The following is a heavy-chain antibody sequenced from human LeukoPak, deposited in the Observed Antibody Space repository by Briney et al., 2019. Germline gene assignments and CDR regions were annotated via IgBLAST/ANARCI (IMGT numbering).Heavy chain of an antibody. V-gene: IGHV3-33*01. CDR1: GFTFSSYG. CDR2: IWYDGSNK. CDR3: AREGFYDTPYYYYGMDV. Sequence: TGGSLRLSCAASGFTFSSYGMHWVRQAPGKGLEWVAVIWYDGSNKYYADSVKGRFTISRDNSKNTLYLQMNSLRAEDTAVYYCAREGFYDTPYYYYGMDVWGQGTTVTVSS. D-gene: IGHD3-22*01. J-gene: IGHJ6*02.